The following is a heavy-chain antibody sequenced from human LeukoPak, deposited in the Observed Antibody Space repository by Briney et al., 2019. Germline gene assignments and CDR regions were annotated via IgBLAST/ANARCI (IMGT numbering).Heavy chain of an antibody. CDR2: TYYRSTWGS. CDR1: GDSVCSINAA. Sequence: SQTLSLTCAISGDSVCSINAAWNWIRQSPSRGLEWLGRTYYRSTWGSDYAVSVRSRIIISPDTSKNQFSLQLNSVTPEDTAVYYCTRASYRAFDIWGQGTMVTVSS. V-gene: IGHV6-1*01. J-gene: IGHJ3*02. D-gene: IGHD2-2*01. CDR3: TRASYRAFDI.